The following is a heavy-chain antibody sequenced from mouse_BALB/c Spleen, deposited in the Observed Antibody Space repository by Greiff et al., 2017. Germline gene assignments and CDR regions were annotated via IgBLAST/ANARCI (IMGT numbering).Heavy chain of an antibody. V-gene: IGHV1S137*01. Sequence: VNVVESGAELVRPGVSVKISCKGSGYTFTDYAMHWVKQSHAKSLEWIGVISTYYGDASYNQKFKGKATMTVDKSSSTAYMELARLTSEDSAIYYCARAYYRYYFDYWGQGTTLTVSS. D-gene: IGHD2-14*01. CDR3: ARAYYRYYFDY. CDR1: GYTFTDYA. CDR2: ISTYYGDA. J-gene: IGHJ2*01.